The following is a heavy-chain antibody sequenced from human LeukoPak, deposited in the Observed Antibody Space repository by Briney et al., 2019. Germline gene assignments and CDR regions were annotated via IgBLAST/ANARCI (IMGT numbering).Heavy chain of an antibody. V-gene: IGHV4-59*12. CDR2: IYYSGST. CDR3: AGERGEEYSSGWYKRNYFDN. Sequence: SETLSLTCTVSGGSISSYYWSWIRQPPGKGLEWIGYIYYSGSTNYNPSLKSRVTISADMSKNQFSLKLTSVTGADTAVYYCAGERGEEYSSGWYKRNYFDNWGQGIRVTVSS. J-gene: IGHJ4*02. CDR1: GGSISSYY. D-gene: IGHD6-19*01.